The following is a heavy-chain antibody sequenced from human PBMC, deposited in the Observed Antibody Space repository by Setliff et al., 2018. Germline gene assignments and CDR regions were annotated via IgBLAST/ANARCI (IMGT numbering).Heavy chain of an antibody. CDR1: GFSIANTASY. Sequence: SESLSLTCNVSGFSIANTASYWSWIRQPAGKTLEWIGQVYVGGNTYYNPSFESRVTISLDTSNNQFSLSLSSVTAADTAVYYCARMSGFQYMDVWGKGTTVTVSS. CDR3: ARMSGFQYMDV. J-gene: IGHJ6*03. D-gene: IGHD3-3*01. CDR2: VYVGGNT. V-gene: IGHV4-61*09.